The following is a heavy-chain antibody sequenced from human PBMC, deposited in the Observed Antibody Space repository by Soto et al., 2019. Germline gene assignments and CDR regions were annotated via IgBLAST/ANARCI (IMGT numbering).Heavy chain of an antibody. Sequence: QVQLQQWGAGLXXPSXTLSLTCAVYGGXXSSGSYXXXXXXXXPGKGLEWIGEMSHSGGTHFKPSFKSRVTFSVDTSKNXXSXKLSSVTAAETALYYCARVERGTATTVVDAFDIWGPGTMVTVSS. CDR1: GGXXSSGSYX. CDR3: ARVERGTATTVVDAFDI. D-gene: IGHD1-1*01. CDR2: MSHSGGT. J-gene: IGHJ3*02. V-gene: IGHV4-34*01.